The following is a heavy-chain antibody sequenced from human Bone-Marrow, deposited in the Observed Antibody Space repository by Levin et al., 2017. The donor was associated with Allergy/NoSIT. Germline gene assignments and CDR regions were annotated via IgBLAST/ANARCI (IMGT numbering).Heavy chain of an antibody. CDR2: ISSDGGNK. J-gene: IGHJ4*02. CDR3: ARDLYTSGWWAIEY. V-gene: IGHV3-30-3*01. Sequence: GGSLRLSCGASGFSFSSYAMHWVRQAPGKGLEWVALISSDGGNKYYADSVKGRFTISRDNSKNTLYLQMNSLLPDDTAVYSCARDLYTSGWWAIEYWGQGSLVTVSS. CDR1: GFSFSSYA. D-gene: IGHD6-19*01.